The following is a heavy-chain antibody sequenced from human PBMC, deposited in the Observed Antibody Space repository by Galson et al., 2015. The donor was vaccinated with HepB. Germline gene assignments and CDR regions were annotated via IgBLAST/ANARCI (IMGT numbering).Heavy chain of an antibody. CDR3: AKGKSWSGYSTDNWFDP. J-gene: IGHJ5*02. Sequence: SLRLSCAASGFTFSSYGMHWVRQAPGKGLEWVSGISWNSGDIGYADSVKGRFTISRDNAKNSLYLQMNSLRVEDTALYYCAKGKSWSGYSTDNWFDPWGQGTLVTVSS. CDR2: ISWNSGDI. D-gene: IGHD3-3*01. V-gene: IGHV3-9*01. CDR1: GFTFSSYG.